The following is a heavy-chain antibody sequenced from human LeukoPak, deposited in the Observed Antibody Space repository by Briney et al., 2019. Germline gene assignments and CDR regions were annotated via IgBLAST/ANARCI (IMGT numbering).Heavy chain of an antibody. D-gene: IGHD3-3*01. J-gene: IGHJ2*01. Sequence: ASVKVSCKASGYTFTSYDINWVRQAAGQGLEWMGWVNPDTGNTAYARKFQGRVTITRNTSINTVYMELSSLRSEDTAVYYCARRLGFWSGPGDYWYFDLWGRGTLVTVSS. CDR2: VNPDTGNT. CDR1: GYTFTSYD. V-gene: IGHV1-8*03. CDR3: ARRLGFWSGPGDYWYFDL.